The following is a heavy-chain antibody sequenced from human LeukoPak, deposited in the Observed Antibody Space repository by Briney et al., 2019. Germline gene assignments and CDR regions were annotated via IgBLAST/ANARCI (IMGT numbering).Heavy chain of an antibody. CDR3: TTDLVATIDY. J-gene: IGHJ4*02. V-gene: IGHV3-15*01. CDR1: GFTFSSAW. Sequence: PGGSLRLSCAASGFTFSSAWMSWVRQAPGKGLEWVGRIKSKTDGGTTDYAASVKGRFTISRVDSKNTLYLQMNSLKTEDTAGYYCTTDLVATIDYWGQGTLVTVSS. D-gene: IGHD5-12*01. CDR2: IKSKTDGGTT.